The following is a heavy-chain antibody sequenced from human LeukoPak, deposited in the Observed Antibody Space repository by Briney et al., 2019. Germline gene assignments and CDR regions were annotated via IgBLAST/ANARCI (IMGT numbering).Heavy chain of an antibody. J-gene: IGHJ6*03. CDR2: IYTTGST. Sequence: SETLSLTCAVYGASFSDYYWSFIRQPPGKGLEWIGRIYTTGSTNYSPSLKSRVTMSVDTSKNQFSLKLSSVTAADTAVYYCARDVKSRRRQWFGELSVYYYYYMDVWGKGTTVTISS. CDR1: GASFSDYY. D-gene: IGHD3-10*01. CDR3: ARDVKSRRRQWFGELSVYYYYYMDV. V-gene: IGHV4-4*07.